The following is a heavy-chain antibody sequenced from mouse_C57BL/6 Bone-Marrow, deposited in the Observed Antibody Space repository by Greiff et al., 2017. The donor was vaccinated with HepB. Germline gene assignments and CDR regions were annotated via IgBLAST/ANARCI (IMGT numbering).Heavy chain of an antibody. J-gene: IGHJ3*01. V-gene: IGHV1-55*01. D-gene: IGHD4-1*01. CDR2: INPGSGST. CDR1: GYTFTSYW. Sequence: QVQLKQPGAELVKPGASVKMSCKASGYTFTSYWITWVKQRPGQGLEWIGVINPGSGSTNYNEKFKSKATLTVDTSSSTAYMQLSSLTAEDSAVYYCARSGTGSSWFAYWGQGTLVTVSA. CDR3: ARSGTGSSWFAY.